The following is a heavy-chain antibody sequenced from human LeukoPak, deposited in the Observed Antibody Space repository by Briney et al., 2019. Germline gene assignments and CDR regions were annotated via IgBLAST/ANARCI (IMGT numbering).Heavy chain of an antibody. CDR1: GYSFTSYW. V-gene: IGHV5-51*01. CDR2: IYPGDSDT. CDR3: ATSESQTKFDY. Sequence: GESLKICCKSSGYSFTSYWIGWVRQMPGKGLEWMGIIYPGDSDTRYSPSFQGQVTISADKSINTAYLQWSSLKASDTAMYYCATSESQTKFDYWGQGTLVTVSS. D-gene: IGHD1/OR15-1a*01. J-gene: IGHJ4*02.